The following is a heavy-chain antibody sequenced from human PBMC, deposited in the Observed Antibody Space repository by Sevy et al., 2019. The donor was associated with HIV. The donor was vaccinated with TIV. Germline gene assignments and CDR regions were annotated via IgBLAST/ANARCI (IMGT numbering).Heavy chain of an antibody. CDR2: INSDRGVT. J-gene: IGHJ6*02. CDR3: ARLTTKPTSDLYGMDV. D-gene: IGHD4-17*01. CDR1: GYSFTDYY. V-gene: IGHV1-2*02. Sequence: ASVKVSCKASGYSFTDYYIHWVRQAPGQGLEWMAWINSDRGVTNYAQRFQGQVTVTRDTSLSTAYLELSRLKSNATAIYYCARLTTKPTSDLYGMDVWGQGTTVTVSS.